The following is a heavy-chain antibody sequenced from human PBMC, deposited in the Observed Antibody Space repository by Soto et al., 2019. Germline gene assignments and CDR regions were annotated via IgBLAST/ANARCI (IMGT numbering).Heavy chain of an antibody. CDR3: AREVGSIQLRLNHYYYYGMDV. Sequence: ASVKVSCKASGYTFTSYYMHWVRQAPGQGLEWMGIINPSGGSTSYAQKFQGRVTMTRDTSTSTVYMELSSLRSEDTAVYYCAREVGSIQLRLNHYYYYGMDVWGQGTTVTAP. D-gene: IGHD5-18*01. CDR2: INPSGGST. V-gene: IGHV1-46*01. J-gene: IGHJ6*02. CDR1: GYTFTSYY.